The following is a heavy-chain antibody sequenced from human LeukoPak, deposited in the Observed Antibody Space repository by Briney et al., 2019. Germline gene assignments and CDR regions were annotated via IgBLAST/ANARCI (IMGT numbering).Heavy chain of an antibody. Sequence: EASVKVSCKASGYTFTNYGFNWVRQAPGQGLEWMGWISAYNGNTNYAQKLQGRVTMTTDTSTSTAYMELRSLRSDDTAVYYCARDYYYDSSGSLDYWGQGTLVTVSS. D-gene: IGHD3-22*01. J-gene: IGHJ4*02. V-gene: IGHV1-18*01. CDR3: ARDYYYDSSGSLDY. CDR2: ISAYNGNT. CDR1: GYTFTNYG.